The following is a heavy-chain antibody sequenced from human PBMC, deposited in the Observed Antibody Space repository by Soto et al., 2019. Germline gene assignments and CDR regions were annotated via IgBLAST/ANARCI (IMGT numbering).Heavy chain of an antibody. V-gene: IGHV1-69*01. J-gene: IGHJ6*02. CDR2: IIPIFGTA. D-gene: IGHD6-13*01. CDR1: GGTFSSYA. Sequence: QVQLVQSGAEVKKPGSSVKVSCTASGGTFSSYAISWVRQAPGQGLEWMGGIIPIFGTANYAQKFQGRVTITADESTSTAYMELSSLRSEDTAVYYCARRYSSSNYDYYGMDVWGQGTTVTVSS. CDR3: ARRYSSSNYDYYGMDV.